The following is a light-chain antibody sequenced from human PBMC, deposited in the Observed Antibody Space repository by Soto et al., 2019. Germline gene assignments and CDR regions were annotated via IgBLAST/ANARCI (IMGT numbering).Light chain of an antibody. J-gene: IGLJ2*01. V-gene: IGLV2-14*03. CDR2: DVS. Sequence: QSALTQPASVSGSPGQSITISCTGTSSDVGGYNLVSWYQQHPGEAPKLMIYDVSNRPSGVSNRFSGSKSGNTASLTISGLQAEDEADYYCSSYTSSSVVFGGGTKVTVL. CDR1: SSDVGGYNL. CDR3: SSYTSSSVV.